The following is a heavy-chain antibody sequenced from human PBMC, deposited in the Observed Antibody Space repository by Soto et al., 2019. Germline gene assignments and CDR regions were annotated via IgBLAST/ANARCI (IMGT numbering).Heavy chain of an antibody. CDR3: VGDGGRYDYSDY. CDR1: GYSINSGYY. Sequence: PSETLSLTCAFSGYSINSGYYWSWVRQSPEQGLEWIGSVYHSGSTYYNPSLNSRLAISVDTSRNQFSLKLNSVAATDTAVYFCVGDGGRYDYSDYWGKGTLVTVSS. V-gene: IGHV4-38-2*02. CDR2: VYHSGST. D-gene: IGHD2-15*01. J-gene: IGHJ4*02.